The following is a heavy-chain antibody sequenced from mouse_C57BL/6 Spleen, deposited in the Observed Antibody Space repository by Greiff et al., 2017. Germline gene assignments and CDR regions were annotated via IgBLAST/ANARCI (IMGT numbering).Heavy chain of an antibody. J-gene: IGHJ4*01. D-gene: IGHD1-3*01. CDR2: IWSGGST. CDR3: AREGSKGPYAMDY. Sequence: QVQLQQSGPGLVQPSQSLSITCTVSGFSLTSYGVHWVRQSPGKGLEWLGVIWSGGSTDYNAAFISRLSISKDNSKSQVFFKMNSLQADDTAIYYCAREGSKGPYAMDYWGQGTSVTVSS. CDR1: GFSLTSYG. V-gene: IGHV2-2*01.